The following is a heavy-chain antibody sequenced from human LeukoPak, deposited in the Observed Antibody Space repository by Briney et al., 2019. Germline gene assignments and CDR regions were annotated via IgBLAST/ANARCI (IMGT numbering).Heavy chain of an antibody. D-gene: IGHD3-10*01. CDR1: GYVFTAYY. CDR3: ARDEEMTSGSGAGYCFEH. V-gene: IGHV1-2*02. J-gene: IGHJ4*02. Sequence: ASVKVSCKASGYVFTAYYIHWVRRAPGQGLEWVAWINPNTGGTNYAQNFQGRVSLTRDTSISTAYMELRGLRFDGTALYYCARDEEMTSGSGAGYCFEHWGQGTLVTVSS. CDR2: INPNTGGT.